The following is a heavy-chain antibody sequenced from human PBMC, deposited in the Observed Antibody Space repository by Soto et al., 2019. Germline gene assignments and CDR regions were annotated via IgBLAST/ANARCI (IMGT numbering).Heavy chain of an antibody. D-gene: IGHD4-17*01. CDR1: GYTFTSYY. V-gene: IGHV1-46*01. CDR3: ARLPRNYGDYVLDFDY. J-gene: IGHJ4*02. Sequence: ASVKGSCKASGYTFTSYYMHWVRQAPGQGLEWMGIINPSGGSTSYAQKFQGRVTMTRDTSTGTVYMELSSLRSEDTAVYYCARLPRNYGDYVLDFDYWGQGTLVTVS. CDR2: INPSGGST.